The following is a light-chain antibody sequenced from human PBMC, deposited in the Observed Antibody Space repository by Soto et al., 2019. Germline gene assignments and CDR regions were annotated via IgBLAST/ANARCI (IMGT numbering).Light chain of an antibody. CDR1: SSDVGGYNY. J-gene: IGLJ3*02. CDR3: SSYTTSSTWV. V-gene: IGLV2-14*01. Sequence: QSVLTQPASVSGSPGQSITISCTGTSSDVGGYNYASWYQQHPGKAPKLMIYEVRNRPSGVSNRISGSKSGNTASLTISGLQAEDEADYYCSSYTTSSTWVFGGGTKVTVL. CDR2: EVR.